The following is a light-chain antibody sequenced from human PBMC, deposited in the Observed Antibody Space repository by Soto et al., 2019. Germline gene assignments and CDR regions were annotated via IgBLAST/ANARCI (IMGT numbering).Light chain of an antibody. V-gene: IGLV1-44*01. CDR1: SFNIGTYN. CDR3: AAWDDSLNSYV. CDR2: SND. Sequence: QSVLTKPTSASGTPGQRVTISCSGSSFNIGTYNVNWYQQLPGTAPKLLVYSNDQRPSGVPDRFSGSKSGTSASLAISGLQSEDEADYYCAAWDDSLNSYVFGIGTKLTVL. J-gene: IGLJ1*01.